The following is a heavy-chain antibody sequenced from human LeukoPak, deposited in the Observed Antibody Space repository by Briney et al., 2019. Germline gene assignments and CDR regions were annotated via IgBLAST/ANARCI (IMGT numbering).Heavy chain of an antibody. CDR3: ARYDNSGSALEN. V-gene: IGHV4-59*01. CDR1: GGSISGYY. CDR2: IHYSGSS. J-gene: IGHJ4*02. D-gene: IGHD3-22*01. Sequence: PSETLSLTCTVSGGSISGYYWGWIRQLPGKGLEWIAYIHYSGSSKYSPSLKSRVTTSVDMPKNQFSLKLSSVTAADTAVYYCARYDNSGSALENWGQGTLVTVSS.